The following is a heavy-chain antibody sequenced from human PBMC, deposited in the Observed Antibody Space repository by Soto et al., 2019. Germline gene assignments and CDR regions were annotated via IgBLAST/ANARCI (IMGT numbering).Heavy chain of an antibody. Sequence: QVQLVESGGGLVKPGGSLRLSCAASGFTFSDYYMTWIRQAPGKGLEWVSYISSSGDTIYYADSVKGRFTISRDNAKNSLFLQMNSLRAEDTAVYYCARGLYCSGGSCFSGYYYYHMDVCGKGTTVTVSS. D-gene: IGHD2-15*01. J-gene: IGHJ6*03. V-gene: IGHV3-11*01. CDR1: GFTFSDYY. CDR3: ARGLYCSGGSCFSGYYYYHMDV. CDR2: ISSSGDTI.